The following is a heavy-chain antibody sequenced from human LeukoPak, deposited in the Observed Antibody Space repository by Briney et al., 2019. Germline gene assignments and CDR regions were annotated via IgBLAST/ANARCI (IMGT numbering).Heavy chain of an antibody. D-gene: IGHD3-9*01. CDR1: GGPISSSNW. V-gene: IGHV4-4*02. J-gene: IGHJ4*02. CDR2: IYHSGST. Sequence: PSETLSLTCAVSGGPISSSNWWSWVRQPPGKGLEWIGEIYHSGSTNYIPSLKSRVTISVDKSKNQFSLKLSSVTAADTAVYYCARAVGYFDHSLDYWGQGTLVTVSS. CDR3: ARAVGYFDHSLDY.